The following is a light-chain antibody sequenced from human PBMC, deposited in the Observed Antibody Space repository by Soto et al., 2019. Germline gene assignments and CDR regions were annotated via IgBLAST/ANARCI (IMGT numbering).Light chain of an antibody. CDR2: DVS. Sequence: QSALTQPRSVSGSPGQSVTISCTGTSSDVGGYNYVSWYQQHPGKAPKLMIYDVSKRPSGVPDRCYGSKYGNTASLTSSGRQAEDEADYYFCSYAGSYTFYVLGTRSKLTVL. CDR1: SSDVGGYNY. J-gene: IGLJ1*01. V-gene: IGLV2-11*01. CDR3: CSYAGSYTFYV.